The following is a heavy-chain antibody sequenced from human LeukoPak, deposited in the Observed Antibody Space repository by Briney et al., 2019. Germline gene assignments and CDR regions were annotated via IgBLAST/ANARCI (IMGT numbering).Heavy chain of an antibody. Sequence: GASVKVSCKASGYTFTGCYMHWVRQAPGQGLEWMGWINPNSGGTNYAQKFQGRVTMTRDTSISTAYMELSRLRSDDTAVYYCARAGYSYGYYFDYWGQGTLVTVSS. CDR3: ARAGYSYGYYFDY. D-gene: IGHD5-18*01. J-gene: IGHJ4*02. V-gene: IGHV1-2*02. CDR1: GYTFTGCY. CDR2: INPNSGGT.